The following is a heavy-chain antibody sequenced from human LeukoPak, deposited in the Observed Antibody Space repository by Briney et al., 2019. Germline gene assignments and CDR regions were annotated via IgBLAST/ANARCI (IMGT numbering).Heavy chain of an antibody. V-gene: IGHV3-43*02. CDR2: ISLYGGST. Sequence: GESLRLSCSASGFTLDCYAMHWVRQAPAKGLQGVSLISLYGGSTFYADAINGRFTISRDNSKKSLSLQMNSLRTEDTALYYCAKDGGYSGYEHYYHYGMDVWGQGPTVTVSS. CDR3: AKDGGYSGYEHYYHYGMDV. D-gene: IGHD5-12*01. CDR1: GFTLDCYA. J-gene: IGHJ6*02.